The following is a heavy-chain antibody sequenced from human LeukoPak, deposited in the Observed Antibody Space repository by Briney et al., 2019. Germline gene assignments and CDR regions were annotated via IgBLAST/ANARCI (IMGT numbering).Heavy chain of an antibody. J-gene: IGHJ5*02. CDR3: ARGRRYRPDWFDP. D-gene: IGHD4-11*01. Sequence: KPSETLSLTCAVYGGSFSGYYWSWIRQPPGKGLEWIGEINHSGSTNYNPSLKSRVTISVDTSKNQFSLKLSSVTAADTAVYYCARGRRYRPDWFDPWGQGTLVTVSS. CDR2: INHSGST. CDR1: GGSFSGYY. V-gene: IGHV4-34*01.